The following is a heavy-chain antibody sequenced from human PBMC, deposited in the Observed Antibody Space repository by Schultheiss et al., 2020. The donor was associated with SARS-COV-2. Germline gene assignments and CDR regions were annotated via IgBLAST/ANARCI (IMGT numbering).Heavy chain of an antibody. Sequence: GESLKISCAASGFTFRNYWMHWVRQVPGKGLEWVSRITSDGNSITYADSVKGRFTMSRDNAKNTLDLQMNSLRVDDTAVYYCVKEGEEMGTSWGQGTLVTVSS. CDR2: ITSDGNSI. CDR1: GFTFRNYW. D-gene: IGHD5-24*01. CDR3: VKEGEEMGTS. J-gene: IGHJ4*02. V-gene: IGHV3-74*01.